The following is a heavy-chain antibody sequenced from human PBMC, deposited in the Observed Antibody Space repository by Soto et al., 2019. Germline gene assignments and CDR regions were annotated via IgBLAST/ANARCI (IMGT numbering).Heavy chain of an antibody. Sequence: GGSLRRSCVASGFTFSRYEMNWVRQAPGKGLEWVSYISRSGSTRYYADSVKGRFTISRDNAKNSRYLQMNSLRAEDTAGDYCARVRSPNIMDVWGQGTTV. D-gene: IGHD3-3*01. V-gene: IGHV3-48*03. CDR2: ISRSGSTR. CDR3: ARVRSPNIMDV. J-gene: IGHJ6*02. CDR1: GFTFSRYE.